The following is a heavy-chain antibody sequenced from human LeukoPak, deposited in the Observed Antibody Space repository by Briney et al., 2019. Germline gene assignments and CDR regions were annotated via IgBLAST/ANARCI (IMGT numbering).Heavy chain of an antibody. Sequence: PSETLSLTCTASGGSISSSSSYWGWIRQPPGEGLGWIGSIYKNGNTYYNPSLKSRVTISVDTSKNQFSLKLSSVTAADTAVYYCARDNSGRWADYWGQGTLVTVSP. CDR3: ARDNSGRWADY. CDR1: GGSISSSSSY. J-gene: IGHJ4*02. CDR2: IYKNGNT. D-gene: IGHD6-25*01. V-gene: IGHV4-39*01.